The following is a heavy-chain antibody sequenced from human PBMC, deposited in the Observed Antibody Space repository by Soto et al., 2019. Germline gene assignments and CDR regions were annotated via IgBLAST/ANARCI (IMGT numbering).Heavy chain of an antibody. Sequence: ASVKVSCKASGYTFVTYSIHWVRQAPGQRLEWMGWINAGSGNTKCSQKFQGRVTITRDTSATTAYMEVSSLRSEDTAVYYCARVGGYSGYETFDYWGRGTLVTVSS. CDR1: GYTFVTYS. V-gene: IGHV1-3*01. CDR3: ARVGGYSGYETFDY. J-gene: IGHJ4*02. CDR2: INAGSGNT. D-gene: IGHD5-12*01.